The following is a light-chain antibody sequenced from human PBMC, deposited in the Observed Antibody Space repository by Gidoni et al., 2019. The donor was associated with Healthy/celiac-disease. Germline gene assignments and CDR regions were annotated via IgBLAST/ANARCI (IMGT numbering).Light chain of an antibody. CDR2: AAS. V-gene: IGKV1-39*01. CDR1: QSISSY. CDR3: QQSYSTPTT. Sequence: DIQMTHSPSSLSASVGDRVTITCRASQSISSYLNWYQQKPGKAPKLLIYAASSLQSGVPSRFSDSGSGTDFTLTISSLQPEDFATYYCQQSYSTPTTFGQGTRLEIK. J-gene: IGKJ5*01.